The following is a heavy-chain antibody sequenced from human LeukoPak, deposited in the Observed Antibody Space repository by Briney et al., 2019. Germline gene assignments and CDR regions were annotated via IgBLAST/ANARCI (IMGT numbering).Heavy chain of an antibody. Sequence: GGSLRLSCAASGFTFSAYALHWVRQAPGKGQEWVSVISYDGSDKYYADSVKGRFTISRDSSKNTLYLQMNSLRAEDTAVYYCARDLNRFFDYWGQGTLVTVSS. CDR2: ISYDGSDK. J-gene: IGHJ4*02. V-gene: IGHV3-30-3*01. CDR3: ARDLNRFFDY. CDR1: GFTFSAYA.